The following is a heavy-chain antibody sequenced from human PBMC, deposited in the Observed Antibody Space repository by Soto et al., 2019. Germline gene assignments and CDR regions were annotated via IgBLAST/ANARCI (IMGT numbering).Heavy chain of an antibody. J-gene: IGHJ6*02. CDR2: INHSGST. CDR1: GGSFSGYY. V-gene: IGHV4-34*01. D-gene: IGHD1-1*01. Sequence: SETLSLTCAVYGGSFSGYYWSWIRQPPGKGLEWIGEINHSGSTNYNPSLKSRVTISVDTSKNQFSLKLSSVTAADTAVYYCASRLPRGAGTEYFYYYSGMDVWGQGNTVTVSS. CDR3: ASRLPRGAGTEYFYYYSGMDV.